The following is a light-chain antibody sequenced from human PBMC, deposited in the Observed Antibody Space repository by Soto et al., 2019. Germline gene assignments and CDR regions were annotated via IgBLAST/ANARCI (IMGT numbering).Light chain of an antibody. CDR3: SSSAASNSLV. Sequence: QSALTQPPSASGSPGQSVTISCTGTSSDVGGYNYVSWYQQHPGKDPKLMMQEVSKRPSGVPDRFSGSKSGNTASLTVSGLQAEDEADYYCSSSAASNSLVFGGGTKLTVL. J-gene: IGLJ2*01. V-gene: IGLV2-8*01. CDR1: SSDVGGYNY. CDR2: EVS.